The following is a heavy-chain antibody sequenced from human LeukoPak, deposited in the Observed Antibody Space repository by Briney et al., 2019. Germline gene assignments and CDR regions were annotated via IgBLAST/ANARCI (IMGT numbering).Heavy chain of an antibody. CDR3: ARFDYGDYKD. Sequence: GGSLRLSCAASGFIFSNYGMSWVRQAPGKGLEWVSSISFSSTHIYYADSIQGRFTISRDNAENSLYLQMNSLRAEDTAVYYCARFDYGDYKDWGQGTLVTVSS. CDR1: GFIFSNYG. D-gene: IGHD4-17*01. V-gene: IGHV3-21*06. CDR2: ISFSSTHI. J-gene: IGHJ4*02.